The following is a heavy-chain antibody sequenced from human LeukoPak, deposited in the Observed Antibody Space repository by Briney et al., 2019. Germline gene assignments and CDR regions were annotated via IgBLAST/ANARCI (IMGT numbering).Heavy chain of an antibody. Sequence: PGGSLRLSCVVSGFTFSNYEMNWVRQAPGKGLEWVSYISSSGTTIYYADSVKGRFTISRDNAKNSLYLQMNSLRAEDTAVYYCARSVGYYYGMDVWGQGTTVTVSS. CDR2: ISSSGTTI. V-gene: IGHV3-48*03. J-gene: IGHJ6*02. CDR1: GFTFSNYE. D-gene: IGHD5/OR15-5a*01. CDR3: ARSVGYYYGMDV.